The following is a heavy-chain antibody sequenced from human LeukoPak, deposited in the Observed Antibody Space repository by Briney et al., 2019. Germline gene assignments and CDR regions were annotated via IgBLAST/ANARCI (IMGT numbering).Heavy chain of an antibody. D-gene: IGHD2-15*01. V-gene: IGHV4-39*01. J-gene: IGHJ5*02. CDR1: GGSISSSSYY. CDR2: IYFSGST. Sequence: SETLSLTCTVSGGSISSSSYYWGWIRQPPGKGMEWIGSIYFSGSTYYNPSLKSRVTISVDTSKNQFSLTLSSVTAADTAVYYCAVITLGYCSGGSCYSEGFDPWGQGTLVTVSS. CDR3: AVITLGYCSGGSCYSEGFDP.